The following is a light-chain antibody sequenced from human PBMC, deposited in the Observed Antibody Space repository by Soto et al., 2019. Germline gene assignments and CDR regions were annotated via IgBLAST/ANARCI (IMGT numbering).Light chain of an antibody. J-gene: IGKJ1*01. CDR1: QSISSW. V-gene: IGKV1-5*01. Sequence: DIQMTQSPSTLSASVGDRVTITCRASQSISSWLAWYQQKPGKAPKFLIYDASSLESGVPSRFSGSGSGTEFTLTISSLQPDDFATYYCQHYNSYSLTFGQGTKVDIK. CDR2: DAS. CDR3: QHYNSYSLT.